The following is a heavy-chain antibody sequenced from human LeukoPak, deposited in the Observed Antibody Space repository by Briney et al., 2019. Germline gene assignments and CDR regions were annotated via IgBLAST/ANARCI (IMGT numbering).Heavy chain of an antibody. CDR1: GYTFTGYY. CDR2: INPNSGGT. V-gene: IGHV1-2*02. D-gene: IGHD6-25*01. J-gene: IGHJ4*02. Sequence: ASVEVSCKASGYTFTGYYMHWVRQAPGQGLEWMGWINPNSGGTNYAQKFQGRVTMTRDTSISTAYMELSRLRSDDTAVYYCATACIVADHELDYWGQGTLVTVSS. CDR3: ATACIVADHELDY.